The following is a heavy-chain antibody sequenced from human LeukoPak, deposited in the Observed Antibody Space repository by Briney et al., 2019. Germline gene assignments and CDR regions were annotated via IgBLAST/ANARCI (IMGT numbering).Heavy chain of an antibody. CDR3: ARESITIFEDAFDI. CDR1: GGSIGSYY. Sequence: SETLSLTCTVSGGSIGSYYWSWLRQPPGKGLEWIGYIYYSGSTNYNPSLKSRVTISVDTSKNQFSLKLSSVTAADTAVYYCARESITIFEDAFDIWGQGTMVTVSS. D-gene: IGHD3-3*01. CDR2: IYYSGST. V-gene: IGHV4-59*01. J-gene: IGHJ3*02.